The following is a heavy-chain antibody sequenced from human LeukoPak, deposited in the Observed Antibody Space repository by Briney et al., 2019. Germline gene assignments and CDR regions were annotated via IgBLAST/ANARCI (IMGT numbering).Heavy chain of an antibody. Sequence: PGGSLRLSCAASGFTFSSYAMHWVRQAPGKGLEWVTFIRFDGTNKYYADSVKGRFTISRDNSKNTLYLQMNSLRAEDTAVYYCARPLMYYYGSETYFWFDPWGQGTLVTVSS. J-gene: IGHJ5*02. D-gene: IGHD3-10*01. V-gene: IGHV3-30*02. CDR3: ARPLMYYYGSETYFWFDP. CDR1: GFTFSSYA. CDR2: IRFDGTNK.